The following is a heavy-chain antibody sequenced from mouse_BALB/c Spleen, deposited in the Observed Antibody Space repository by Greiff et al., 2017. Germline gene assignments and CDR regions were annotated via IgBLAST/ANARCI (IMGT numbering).Heavy chain of an antibody. D-gene: IGHD1-2*01. V-gene: IGHV5-12-2*01. CDR1: GFTFSSYT. J-gene: IGHJ2*01. CDR3: ARRAGYYFDY. Sequence: EVQVVESGGGLVQPGGSLKLSCAASGFTFSSYTMSWVRQTPEKRLEWVAYISNGGGSTYYPDTVKGRFTISRDNAKNTLYLQMSSLKSEDTAMYYCARRAGYYFDYWGQGTTLTVSS. CDR2: ISNGGGST.